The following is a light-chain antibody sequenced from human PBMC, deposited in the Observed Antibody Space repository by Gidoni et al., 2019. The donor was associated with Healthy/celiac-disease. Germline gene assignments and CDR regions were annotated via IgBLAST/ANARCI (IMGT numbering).Light chain of an antibody. V-gene: IGKV4-1*01. CDR3: QQYYSTPLT. CDR1: QSVLYSSNNKNY. J-gene: IGKJ4*01. CDR2: WAP. Sequence: DIVMTQSPDSLAVSLGERATINCKSSQSVLYSSNNKNYLAWYQQKPGQPPKLLIYWAPTRESGVPDRFSGSGSGTDFTLTIISLQAEDVAVYYCQQYYSTPLTFGGGTKVEIK.